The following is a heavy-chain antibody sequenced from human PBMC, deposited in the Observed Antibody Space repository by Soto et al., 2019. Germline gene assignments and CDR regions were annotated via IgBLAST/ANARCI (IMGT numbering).Heavy chain of an antibody. CDR1: GYSFTSYW. V-gene: IGHV5-51*01. CDR3: TRSKVAAAPLYWYFDL. Sequence: GESLKISCKGSGYSFTSYWIGWVRQMPGKGLEWMGIIYPGDSDTRYSPSFQGQVTISADKSISTAYLQWSSLKASDTAMYYCTRSKVAAAPLYWYFDLWGRGTLVTVSS. J-gene: IGHJ2*01. CDR2: IYPGDSDT. D-gene: IGHD2-15*01.